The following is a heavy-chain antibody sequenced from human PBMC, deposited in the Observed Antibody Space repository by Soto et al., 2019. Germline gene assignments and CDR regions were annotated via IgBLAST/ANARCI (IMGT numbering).Heavy chain of an antibody. CDR3: AKYSTTSASRYFDF. Sequence: PWGSLRLSCVASGFTFGNYAVAWIRQAPGKGLEWVSVIGSDSGDIQNADSVKGRFTISRDNSKNTLYLQMNSLTAEDTAVYYCAKYSTTSASRYFDFWGQGSLVTVSS. V-gene: IGHV3-23*01. CDR1: GFTFGNYA. J-gene: IGHJ4*02. CDR2: IGSDSGDI. D-gene: IGHD1-1*01.